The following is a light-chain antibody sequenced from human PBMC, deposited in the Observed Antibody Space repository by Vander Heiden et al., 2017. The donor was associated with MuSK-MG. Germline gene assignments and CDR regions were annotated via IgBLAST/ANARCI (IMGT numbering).Light chain of an antibody. V-gene: IGKV1-5*03. CDR3: QQYITYPWT. Sequence: DLKMTQSPSTLSASLGDRVTITCRASQSISSWLAWYQQKPGRAPKLLIYVASSLKSGGPSRFSGSGSGTEFTRTISSLQPDDFATYYCQQYITYPWTFGQGTKVETK. CDR1: QSISSW. CDR2: VAS. J-gene: IGKJ1*01.